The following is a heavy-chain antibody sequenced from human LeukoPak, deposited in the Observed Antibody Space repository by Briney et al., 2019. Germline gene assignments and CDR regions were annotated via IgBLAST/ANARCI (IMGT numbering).Heavy chain of an antibody. D-gene: IGHD3-10*01. CDR2: ITSRSTI. Sequence: GGSLRLSCAASGFAFSTYGMNWVRQAPGKGLEWVSYITSRSTIYYADSVKGRSTISRDNVKNSLYLEMNSLRDDGTAVYYCARRVSGSYLDYWGQGILVTVSS. J-gene: IGHJ4*02. CDR1: GFAFSTYG. V-gene: IGHV3-48*02. CDR3: ARRVSGSYLDY.